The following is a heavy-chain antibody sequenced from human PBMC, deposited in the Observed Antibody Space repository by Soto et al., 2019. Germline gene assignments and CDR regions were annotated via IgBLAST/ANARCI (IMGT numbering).Heavy chain of an antibody. CDR3: ARDSIAVAGPDEYFQH. D-gene: IGHD6-19*01. J-gene: IGHJ1*01. CDR1: GFTFSSYG. V-gene: IGHV3-33*01. Sequence: QVQLVESGGGVVQPGRSLRLSCAASGFTFSSYGMHWVRQAPGKGLEWVAVIWYDGSNKYYADSVKGRFTISRDNSKNTLYLQMNSLRAEDTAVYYCARDSIAVAGPDEYFQHWGQGTLVTVSS. CDR2: IWYDGSNK.